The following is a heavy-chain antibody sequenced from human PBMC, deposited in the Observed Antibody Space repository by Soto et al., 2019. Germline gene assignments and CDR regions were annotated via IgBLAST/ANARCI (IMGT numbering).Heavy chain of an antibody. CDR3: TTDTYYDFWSGYLYGMDV. CDR1: GFTFSNAW. V-gene: IGHV3-15*01. CDR2: IKSKTDGGTT. D-gene: IGHD3-3*01. J-gene: IGHJ6*02. Sequence: GGSLRLSCAASGFTFSNAWMSWVRQAPGKGLEWVGRIKSKTDGGTTDYAAPVKGRFTISRDDSKNTLYLQMNSLKTEDTAVYYCTTDTYYDFWSGYLYGMDVWGQGTTVTVSS.